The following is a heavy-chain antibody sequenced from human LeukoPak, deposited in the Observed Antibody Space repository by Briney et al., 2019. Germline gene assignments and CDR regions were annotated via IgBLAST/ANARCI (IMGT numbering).Heavy chain of an antibody. J-gene: IGHJ6*02. V-gene: IGHV3-43*02. D-gene: IGHD3-22*01. Sequence: GGSRRLSWAAAGFTSDDYAMHWDRQVPGKGLEWVSLTSGDGGGTYYADSVKGRFTISRDNSKNSLYLQMNSLRTEDTALYYCAKDMAPYDSSGYYYLSYYYYGMDVWGQGTTVTVSS. CDR3: AKDMAPYDSSGYYYLSYYYYGMDV. CDR1: GFTSDDYA. CDR2: TSGDGGGT.